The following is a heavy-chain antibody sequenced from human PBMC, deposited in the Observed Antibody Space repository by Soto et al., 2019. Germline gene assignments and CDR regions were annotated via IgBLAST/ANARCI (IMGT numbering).Heavy chain of an antibody. V-gene: IGHV4-31*03. CDR1: GGSIRSGGYY. CDR3: ARDRLMATAGTARHYFGLDV. D-gene: IGHD5-18*01. J-gene: IGHJ6*02. CDR2: IYYSGNT. Sequence: SETLSLTCTVSGGSIRSGGYYWSWVRQHPRRGLEWIGNIYYSGNTYYNPSLKSRLTISVDTSKNQFSLNLSSVTAADTAVYYCARDRLMATAGTARHYFGLDVWGQGTTVTVSS.